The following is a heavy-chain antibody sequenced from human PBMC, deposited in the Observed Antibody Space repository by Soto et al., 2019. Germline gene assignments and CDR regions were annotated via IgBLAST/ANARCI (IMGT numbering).Heavy chain of an antibody. CDR3: AKDQLRYFDWLTSMDV. J-gene: IGHJ6*03. D-gene: IGHD3-9*01. Sequence: GGSLRLSCAASGFTFSSYGMHWVRQAPGKGLEWVAVISYDGSNKYYADSVKGRFTISRDNSKNTLYLQMNSLRAEDTAVYYCAKDQLRYFDWLTSMDVWGKGTTVTVSS. CDR1: GFTFSSYG. CDR2: ISYDGSNK. V-gene: IGHV3-30*18.